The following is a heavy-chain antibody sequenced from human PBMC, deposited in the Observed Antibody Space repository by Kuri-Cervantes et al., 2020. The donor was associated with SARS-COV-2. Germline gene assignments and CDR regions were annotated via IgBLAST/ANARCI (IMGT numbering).Heavy chain of an antibody. Sequence: GESLKISCVASGFTFRSYWMTWVRQAPGKGLEWVATISHDGGEKYYVDSVKGRFTISRDNSKNTLYLQMNSLRAEDTAVYYCARDYIAARPGLDYWGQGTLVTVSS. CDR1: GFTFRSYW. V-gene: IGHV3-7*01. CDR2: ISHDGGEK. D-gene: IGHD6-6*01. CDR3: ARDYIAARPGLDY. J-gene: IGHJ4*02.